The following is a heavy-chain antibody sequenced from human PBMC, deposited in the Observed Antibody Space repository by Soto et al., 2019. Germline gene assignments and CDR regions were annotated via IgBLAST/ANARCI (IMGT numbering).Heavy chain of an antibody. CDR1: GYSISSGYY. J-gene: IGHJ3*02. CDR2: IYHSGST. V-gene: IGHV4-38-2*01. CDR3: ARRIVVATRVAFDI. Sequence: PSETLSLTCAVSGYSISSGYYWGWIRQPPGKGLGWIGSIYHSGSTYYNPSLKSRVTISVDTSKNQFSLKLSSVTAADTAVYYCARRIVVATRVAFDIWGQGTMVTVS. D-gene: IGHD3-22*01.